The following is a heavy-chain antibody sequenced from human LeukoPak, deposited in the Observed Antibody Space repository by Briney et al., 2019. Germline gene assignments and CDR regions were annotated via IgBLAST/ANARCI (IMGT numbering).Heavy chain of an antibody. CDR3: GRDLGGRSGY. Sequence: GGSRRLSCAVSGFTFRTYWMHWVRQVPGEGLVWVSRISEDGSITNYADSVKGRFSISRDNAKNTLYLQMNSLRAEDTAVYYCGRDLGGRSGYWGQGTLVTVSS. CDR1: GFTFRTYW. CDR2: ISEDGSIT. D-gene: IGHD1-26*01. J-gene: IGHJ4*02. V-gene: IGHV3-74*01.